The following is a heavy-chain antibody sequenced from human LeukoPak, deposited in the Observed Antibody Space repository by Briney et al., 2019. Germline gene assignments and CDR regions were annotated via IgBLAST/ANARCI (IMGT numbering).Heavy chain of an antibody. J-gene: IGHJ6*03. Sequence: PGGSLRLSCAASGFTFSSYAMSWVRQAPGKGLEWVSAISGSGGSTYYADSVKGRFTISRDNSRNTLYLQMNSLRAEDTAVYYCAKGSAAGYSNYDYYYYMDVWGKGTTVTVSS. CDR1: GFTFSSYA. D-gene: IGHD4-11*01. CDR3: AKGSAAGYSNYDYYYYMDV. CDR2: ISGSGGST. V-gene: IGHV3-23*01.